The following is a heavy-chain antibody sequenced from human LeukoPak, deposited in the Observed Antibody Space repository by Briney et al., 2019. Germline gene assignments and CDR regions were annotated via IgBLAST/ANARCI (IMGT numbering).Heavy chain of an antibody. D-gene: IGHD1-26*01. CDR2: IKQDGSEK. CDR3: AREDSGSYYGNFDY. CDR1: GFTFSSYW. J-gene: IGHJ4*02. V-gene: IGHV3-7*01. Sequence: AGGSLRLSCAASGFTFSSYWMHWVRQAPGKGLEWVANIKQDGSEKYYVDSVKGRFTISRDNAKNSLYLQMSSLRAEDTAVYYCAREDSGSYYGNFDYWGQGTLVTVSS.